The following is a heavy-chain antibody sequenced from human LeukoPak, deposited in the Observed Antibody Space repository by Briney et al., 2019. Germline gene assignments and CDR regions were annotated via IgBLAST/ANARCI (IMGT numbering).Heavy chain of an antibody. Sequence: PGGSLRLSCAVSGFTFTSYSINWFRQAPGKGLEWVSYISRDSSNIYYADSVKGRFTISRDNARNSMYLQMNSLRDEDTAVYYCAREFYWGSSLKGFDYWGRGTPVTVSS. D-gene: IGHD7-27*01. CDR3: AREFYWGSSLKGFDY. V-gene: IGHV3-48*02. J-gene: IGHJ4*02. CDR1: GFTFTSYS. CDR2: ISRDSSNI.